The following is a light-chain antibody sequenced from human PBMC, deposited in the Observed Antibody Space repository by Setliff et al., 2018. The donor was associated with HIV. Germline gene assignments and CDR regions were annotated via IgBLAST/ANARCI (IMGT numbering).Light chain of an antibody. J-gene: IGLJ1*01. CDR2: EVS. V-gene: IGLV2-18*02. CDR3: LSYTSSSTYV. Sequence: QSVLTQPPSVSGPPGQSVTISCTGTSSDVGSYNRVSWYQQPPGTAPKLMIYEVSNRPSGVPDRFSGSKSGNTASLIISGLQSEDEADYYCLSYTSSSTYVFGAGTKVT. CDR1: SSDVGSYNR.